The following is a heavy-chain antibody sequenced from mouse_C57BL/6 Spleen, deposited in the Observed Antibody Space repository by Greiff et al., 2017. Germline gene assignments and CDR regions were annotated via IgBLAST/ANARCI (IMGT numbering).Heavy chain of an antibody. CDR1: GYTFTSYW. CDR2: IDPSDSYT. D-gene: IGHD3-3*01. CDR3: AKFSTARVAY. V-gene: IGHV1-50*01. J-gene: IGHJ3*01. Sequence: QVQLQQPGAELVKPGASVKLSCKASGYTFTSYWMQWVKQRPGQGLEWIGEIDPSDSYTNYTQNFKGKATLPGDTSSSTAYMQISSLTSEDSAVYYCAKFSTARVAYWGQGTLVTVSA.